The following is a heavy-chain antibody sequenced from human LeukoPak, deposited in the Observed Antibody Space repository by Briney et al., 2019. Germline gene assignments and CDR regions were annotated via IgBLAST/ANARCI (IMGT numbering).Heavy chain of an antibody. CDR2: IKPNTGAT. J-gene: IGHJ5*02. V-gene: IGHV1-2*02. CDR3: ARGRSSSDSSEIYLDDH. Sequence: ASVKVSCKASGYAFTAYYMHWVRQAPGKGLEWMGWIKPNTGATNYVQNFQGRVSMTRDTSISTAYMELSSLRSDDTAVYYCARGRSSSDSSEIYLDDHWGQGTLVTVSS. D-gene: IGHD5-18*01. CDR1: GYAFTAYY.